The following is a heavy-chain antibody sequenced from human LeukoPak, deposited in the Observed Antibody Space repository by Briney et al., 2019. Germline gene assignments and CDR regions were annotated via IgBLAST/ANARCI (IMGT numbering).Heavy chain of an antibody. CDR1: GGTFSSYA. CDR2: IIPILGIA. D-gene: IGHD3-22*01. V-gene: IGHV1-69*04. J-gene: IGHJ4*02. CDR3: ARGYYDSSGYYYPFDY. Sequence: ASVKVSCKASGGTFSSYAISWVRQAPGQGLEWMGRIIPILGIANYAHKFQGRVTITADKSTSTAYMELSSLRSEDTAVYYCARGYYDSSGYYYPFDYWGQGTLVTVSS.